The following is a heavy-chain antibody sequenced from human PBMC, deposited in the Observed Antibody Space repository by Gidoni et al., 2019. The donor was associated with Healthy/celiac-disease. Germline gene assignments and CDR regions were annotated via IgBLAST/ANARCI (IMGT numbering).Heavy chain of an antibody. J-gene: IGHJ3*02. V-gene: IGHV3-30*04. CDR3: ASKDAFDI. CDR2: ISYDGINI. Sequence: QVQLVESGGGVVQPGRSLRLSCAASGVTFSSYAMPWVRKAPGNGLEWVAVISYDGINIYYADSVKGRFTISRDNSKNTLYLQMNSLRAEDTAVYYCASKDAFDIWGQGTMVTVSS. CDR1: GVTFSSYA.